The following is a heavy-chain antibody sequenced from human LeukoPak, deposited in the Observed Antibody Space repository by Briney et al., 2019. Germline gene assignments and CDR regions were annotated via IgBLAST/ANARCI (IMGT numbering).Heavy chain of an antibody. CDR1: GYTFTSYG. V-gene: IGHV1-18*01. J-gene: IGHJ4*02. Sequence: ASVKVSCKASGYTFTSYGISWVRQAPGQGLEWMVWISAYNGNPNYAQKLQGRVTMTTDTSTSTAYMELRSLRSDDTAVYYCAREESVVPAMNYFDYWGQGTLVTVSS. CDR3: AREESVVPAMNYFDY. D-gene: IGHD2-2*01. CDR2: ISAYNGNP.